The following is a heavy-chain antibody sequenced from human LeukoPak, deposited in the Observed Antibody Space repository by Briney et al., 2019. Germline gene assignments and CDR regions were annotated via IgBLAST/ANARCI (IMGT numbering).Heavy chain of an antibody. Sequence: GGPLRLSCAASGFTFSSYGMHWVRQAPGKGLEWVAVIWYDGSNKYYADSVKGRFTISRDNSKNTLYLQMNGLRAEDTAVYYCAKGKDLQWPASYYFDYWGQGTLVTVSS. CDR1: GFTFSSYG. V-gene: IGHV3-33*06. D-gene: IGHD6-19*01. CDR2: IWYDGSNK. J-gene: IGHJ4*02. CDR3: AKGKDLQWPASYYFDY.